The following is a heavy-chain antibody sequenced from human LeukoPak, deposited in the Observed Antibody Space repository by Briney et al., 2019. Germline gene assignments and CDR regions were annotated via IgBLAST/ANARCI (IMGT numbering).Heavy chain of an antibody. V-gene: IGHV4-31*03. D-gene: IGHD3-9*01. CDR2: IYYSGST. J-gene: IGHJ6*03. CDR3: ARSLDIGHYYYYMDV. Sequence: SETLSLTCFVSGDSINTGGYSWSWLRQHPGKGLEWIGYIYYSGSTFYNPSLKSRVTISIDTSKNHFSLKMSSVTAADTAVYYCARSLDIGHYYYYMDVWGEGTTVTVSS. CDR1: GDSINTGGYS.